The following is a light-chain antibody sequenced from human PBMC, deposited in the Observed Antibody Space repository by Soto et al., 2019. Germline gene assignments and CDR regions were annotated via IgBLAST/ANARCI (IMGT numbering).Light chain of an antibody. Sequence: QSALTQPRSVSGSPGQSVAISCTGTSSNFVGDKYVAWYQKHPGKAPRLVIFDVNKRPSGVPDRFSGSKSGNTASLTISGLQAEDEADYYCRSYIDHYIYVFGTGTKVTVL. V-gene: IGLV2-11*01. CDR1: SSNFVGDKY. J-gene: IGLJ1*01. CDR2: DVN. CDR3: RSYIDHYIYV.